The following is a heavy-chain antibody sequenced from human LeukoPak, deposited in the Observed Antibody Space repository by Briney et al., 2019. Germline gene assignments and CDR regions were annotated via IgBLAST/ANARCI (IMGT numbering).Heavy chain of an antibody. Sequence: SETLSLTCTVSGYSISSGYYWGWIRQPPGKGLEWIGSIYHSGSTYYNPSLKSRVTISVDTSKNQFSLKLSPVTAADTAVYYCAKHGDSRGTVDYWGQGSLVTVSS. CDR1: GYSISSGYY. D-gene: IGHD3-10*01. CDR2: IYHSGST. CDR3: AKHGDSRGTVDY. J-gene: IGHJ4*02. V-gene: IGHV4-38-2*02.